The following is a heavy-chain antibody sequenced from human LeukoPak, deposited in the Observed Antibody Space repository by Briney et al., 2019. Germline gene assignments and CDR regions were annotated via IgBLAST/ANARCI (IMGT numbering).Heavy chain of an antibody. Sequence: SETLSLTCTVSGGSISSYYWSWIRQPPGKGLEWIGYIYTSGSTNYNPSLKSRVTISVDTSKNQFSLKLSSVTAADTAVYYCARHPRNRSRAAAYNWFDPWGQGTLVTVSS. J-gene: IGHJ5*02. CDR1: GGSISSYY. CDR3: ARHPRNRSRAAAYNWFDP. D-gene: IGHD6-13*01. CDR2: IYTSGST. V-gene: IGHV4-4*09.